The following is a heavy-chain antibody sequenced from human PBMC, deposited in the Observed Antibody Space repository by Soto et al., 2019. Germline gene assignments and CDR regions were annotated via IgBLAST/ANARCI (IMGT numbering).Heavy chain of an antibody. CDR3: ATPPTARGVPGLGYAMGV. Sequence: QVQLVQSGAEVKKPGSSVKVSCKASGGTFSSYSISWVRQAPGQGLEWLGRIIPILGMANYAPKFQGRVNITAANSTTTANREPSSLRSEHTAVYYCATPPTARGVPGLGYAMGVWGQGTTVIVSS. V-gene: IGHV1-69*02. CDR1: GGTFSSYS. D-gene: IGHD3-10*01. J-gene: IGHJ6*02. CDR2: IIPILGMA.